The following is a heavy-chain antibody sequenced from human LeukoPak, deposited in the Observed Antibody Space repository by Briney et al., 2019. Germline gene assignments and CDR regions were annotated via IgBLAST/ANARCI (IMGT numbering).Heavy chain of an antibody. V-gene: IGHV3-23*01. CDR2: ISGSGGGT. J-gene: IGHJ3*02. D-gene: IGHD3-22*01. Sequence: PGGSLRLSCAASGFSFSSAWMNWVRQAPGKGLEWVSAISGSGGGTYYADSVKGRFTISRDNSKNTLYLQMNSLRAEDTAVYYCAKDLNYYDSSGYPLDAFDIWGQGTMVTVSS. CDR1: GFSFSSAW. CDR3: AKDLNYYDSSGYPLDAFDI.